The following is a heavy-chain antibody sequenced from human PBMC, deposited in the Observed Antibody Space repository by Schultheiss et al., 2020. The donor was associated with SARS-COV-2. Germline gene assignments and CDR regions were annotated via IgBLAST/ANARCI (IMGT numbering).Heavy chain of an antibody. J-gene: IGHJ4*02. CDR1: GFTFSSYD. Sequence: GGSLRLSCAASGFTFSSYDMHWVRQATGKGLEWVSAIGTAGDTYYPGSVKGRFTISRENAKNSLYLQMNSLRAGDTAVYYCARARGIAVAGGVSVVYYFDYWSQGTLVTVSS. D-gene: IGHD6-19*01. CDR3: ARARGIAVAGGVSVVYYFDY. V-gene: IGHV3-13*01. CDR2: IGTAGDT.